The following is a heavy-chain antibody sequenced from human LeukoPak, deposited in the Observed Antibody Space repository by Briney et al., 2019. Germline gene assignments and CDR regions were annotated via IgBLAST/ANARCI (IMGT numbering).Heavy chain of an antibody. CDR3: ARCRGSENYYYMDV. Sequence: TSETLSLTCAVSGYSISSGYYWGWIRQPAGKGLEWIGNIYHSGSTYYNPSLKSRVTISVDTSKNQFSLELNSVTAADTAVYYCARCRGSENYYYMDVWGKGTTVTVSS. V-gene: IGHV4-38-2*01. CDR1: GYSISSGYY. CDR2: IYHSGST. J-gene: IGHJ6*03. D-gene: IGHD1-14*01.